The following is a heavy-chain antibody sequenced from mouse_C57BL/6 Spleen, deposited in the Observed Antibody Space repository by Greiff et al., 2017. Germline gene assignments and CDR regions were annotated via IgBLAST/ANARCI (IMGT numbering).Heavy chain of an antibody. J-gene: IGHJ2*01. CDR3: TRDPVDSSGYDYFDY. Sequence: EVQVVESGEGLVKPGGSLKLSCAASGFTFSSYAMSWVRQTPEKRLEWVAYISSGGDYIYYADTVKGRFTISRDNARNTLYLQMSSLKSEDTAMYYCTRDPVDSSGYDYFDYWGQGTTLTVSS. CDR2: ISSGGDYI. CDR1: GFTFSSYA. V-gene: IGHV5-9-1*02. D-gene: IGHD3-2*02.